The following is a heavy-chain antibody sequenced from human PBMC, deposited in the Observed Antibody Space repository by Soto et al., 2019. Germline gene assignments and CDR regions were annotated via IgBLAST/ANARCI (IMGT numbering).Heavy chain of an antibody. CDR2: LSGSGGTT. CDR3: AKQRADYGSGADTFYFDS. J-gene: IGHJ4*02. V-gene: IGHV3-23*01. D-gene: IGHD3-10*01. CDR1: GVTFSNYA. Sequence: EVQLLESGGGLVQPGGSLSLSCTVSGVTFSNYAMNWVRQAPGKGLEWVSSLSGSGGTTYYADSVKGRFIISRDNYKNTLYLLMNSLRAEDTALYYCAKQRADYGSGADTFYFDSWGQGALVTVSS.